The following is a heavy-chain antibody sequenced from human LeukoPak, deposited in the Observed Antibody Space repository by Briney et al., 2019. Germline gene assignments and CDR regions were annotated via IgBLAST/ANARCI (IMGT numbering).Heavy chain of an antibody. CDR3: ARDWYCRGGSCYDCFDP. CDR1: GYTFSSYG. CDR2: ISGYNDNT. Sequence: ASVKVSCKASGYTFSSYGISWVRQAPGQGLEWMGWISGYNDNTKYAQKLQGRVTMTTDTSTSTAYMELRSLRTDDTAVYYCARDWYCRGGSCYDCFDPWGQGTLVTVSS. J-gene: IGHJ5*02. V-gene: IGHV1-18*01. D-gene: IGHD2-15*01.